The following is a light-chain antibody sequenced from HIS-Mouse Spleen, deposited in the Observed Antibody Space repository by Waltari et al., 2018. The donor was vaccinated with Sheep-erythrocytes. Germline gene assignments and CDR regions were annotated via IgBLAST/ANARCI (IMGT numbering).Light chain of an antibody. V-gene: IGLV2-11*01. Sequence: QSALTQPRSVSGSPGQSVTISCTGTSSDVGGYNYVSWYQQHPGKAPKPMIYDVSKRPSGFPDSFSGSKSGNTASLTISGLQAEDEADYYCCSYAGSYNHVFATGTKVTVL. J-gene: IGLJ1*01. CDR2: DVS. CDR1: SSDVGGYNY. CDR3: CSYAGSYNHV.